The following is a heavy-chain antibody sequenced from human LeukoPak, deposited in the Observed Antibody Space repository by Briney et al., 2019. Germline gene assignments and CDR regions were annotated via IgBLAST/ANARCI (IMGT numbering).Heavy chain of an antibody. V-gene: IGHV4-59*11. CDR2: IYYSGST. CDR1: GGSISSHY. CDR3: ARVGDGYRQYYFDY. D-gene: IGHD5-24*01. J-gene: IGHJ4*02. Sequence: PSETLSLTCTVSGGSISSHYWSWIRQPPGKGLEWIGYIYYSGSTNYNPSLKSRVTISVDTSKSQFSLKLSSVTAADTAVYYCARVGDGYRQYYFDYWGQGTLVTVSS.